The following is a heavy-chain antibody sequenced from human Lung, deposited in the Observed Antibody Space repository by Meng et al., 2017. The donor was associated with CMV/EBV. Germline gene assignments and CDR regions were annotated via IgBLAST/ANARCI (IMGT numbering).Heavy chain of an antibody. CDR2: MNPNSGNT. D-gene: IGHD1-26*01. V-gene: IGHV1-8*01. J-gene: IGHJ4*02. Sequence: ASXXVSCKASGYTFTSYDINWVRQATGQGLEWMGWMNPNSGNTGYAQKFQGRFTMTRNTSISTAYMELSSLRSEDTAVYYCAAVGWTRTIDYWGQGTLVTVSS. CDR1: GYTFTSYD. CDR3: AAVGWTRTIDY.